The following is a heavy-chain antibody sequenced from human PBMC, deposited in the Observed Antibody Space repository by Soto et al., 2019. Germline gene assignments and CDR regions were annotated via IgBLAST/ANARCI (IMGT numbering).Heavy chain of an antibody. D-gene: IGHD3-16*02. CDR2: IYYSGST. J-gene: IGHJ2*01. V-gene: IGHV4-30-4*01. CDR1: GGSISSGDYY. Sequence: QVQLQESGPGRVKPSQTLSLTCTVPGGSISSGDYYWSWIRQPPGKGLEWIGYIYYSGSTNYNPSLSSRVTISVDTSKNQFSLNLSSVTAADTAVYYCARIVESGYTIDFDLWGRGTLVTVSS. CDR3: ARIVESGYTIDFDL.